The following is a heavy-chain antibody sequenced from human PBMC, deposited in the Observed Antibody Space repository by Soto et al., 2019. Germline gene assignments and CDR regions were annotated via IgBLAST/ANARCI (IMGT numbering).Heavy chain of an antibody. J-gene: IGHJ3*02. CDR2: IKSKTDGGTT. V-gene: IGHV3-15*01. Sequence: GGSLRLSCAASGFTFSNAWMSWVRQAPGKGLEWVGRIKSKTDGGTTDYAAPVKGRFTISRDDSKNTLYLQMNSLKTEDTAVYYCTTDFPGRARDAFDIWGQGTMVTVSS. D-gene: IGHD6-13*01. CDR3: TTDFPGRARDAFDI. CDR1: GFTFSNAW.